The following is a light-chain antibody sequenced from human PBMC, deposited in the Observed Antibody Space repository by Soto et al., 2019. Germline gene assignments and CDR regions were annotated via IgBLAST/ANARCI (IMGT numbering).Light chain of an antibody. J-gene: IGKJ4*01. CDR3: QHYKTWPLA. Sequence: EIVMTQSPATLSVSAGERFTLSCRASQGVGSTLAWYRQQPGQAPRLLIYDAYIRATGVPARFSGSGSGTEFTLTISSLQSEDFAVYYCQHYKTWPLAFGGGTKGDIK. CDR1: QGVGST. V-gene: IGKV3-15*01. CDR2: DAY.